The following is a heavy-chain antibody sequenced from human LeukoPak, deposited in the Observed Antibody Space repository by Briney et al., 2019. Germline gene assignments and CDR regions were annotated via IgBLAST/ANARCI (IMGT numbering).Heavy chain of an antibody. D-gene: IGHD2-21*02. CDR3: ARARRLAYCGGDCYVDY. Sequence: GRSLRLSCAASGFTFSSYGMHWVRQAPGKGLEWVAVISYDGSNKYYADSVKGRFTISRDNSKNTLYPQMNSLRAEDTAVYYCARARRLAYCGGDCYVDYWGQGTLVTVSS. V-gene: IGHV3-30*03. CDR2: ISYDGSNK. CDR1: GFTFSSYG. J-gene: IGHJ4*02.